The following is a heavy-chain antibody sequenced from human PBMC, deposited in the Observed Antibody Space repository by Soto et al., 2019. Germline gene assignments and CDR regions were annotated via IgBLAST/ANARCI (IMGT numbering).Heavy chain of an antibody. D-gene: IGHD6-13*01. CDR2: ISYDGSNK. Sequence: PGGSLRLSCAASGFTFSSYAMHWVRQAPGKGLEWVAVISYDGSNKYYADSVKGRFTISRDNSKNTLYLQMNSLRAEDTAVYYCAREGGIAAAGGMDVWGQGTTVTVSS. CDR1: GFTFSSYA. V-gene: IGHV3-30-3*01. CDR3: AREGGIAAAGGMDV. J-gene: IGHJ6*02.